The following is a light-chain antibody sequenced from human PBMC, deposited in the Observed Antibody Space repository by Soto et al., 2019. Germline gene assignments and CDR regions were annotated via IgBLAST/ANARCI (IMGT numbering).Light chain of an antibody. CDR1: SSNIGAGYD. CDR2: GNS. CDR3: QSYDSSLSGWV. J-gene: IGLJ3*02. Sequence: QSVLTQPPSVSGAPGQRGTISCTGSSSNIGAGYDVHWYQQLPGTAPKLLIYGNSNRPSGVPDRFSGSKSGTSASLAITGLQDEDDADYYCQSYDSSLSGWVFGGGTKVTVL. V-gene: IGLV1-40*01.